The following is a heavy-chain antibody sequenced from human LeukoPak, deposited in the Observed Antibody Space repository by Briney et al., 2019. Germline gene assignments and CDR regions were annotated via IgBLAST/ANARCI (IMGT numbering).Heavy chain of an antibody. Sequence: SVKVSCKASGYTFTSHGISWVRQAPGQGLEWMGGIIPIFGTANYAQKFQGRVTITADKSTSTAYMELSSLRSEDTAVYYCAIGRYYYDSSGCFDYWGQGTLVTVSS. CDR1: GYTFTSHG. V-gene: IGHV1-69*06. CDR3: AIGRYYYDSSGCFDY. J-gene: IGHJ4*02. CDR2: IIPIFGTA. D-gene: IGHD3-22*01.